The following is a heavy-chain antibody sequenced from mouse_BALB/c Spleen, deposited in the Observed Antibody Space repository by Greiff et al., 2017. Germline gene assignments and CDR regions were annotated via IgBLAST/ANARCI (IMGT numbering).Heavy chain of an antibody. Sequence: QVQLKQSGAELVRPGVSVKISCKGSGYTFTDYAMHWVKQSHAKSLEWIGVISTYYGDASYNQKFKGKATMTVDKSSSTAYMELARLTSEDSAIYYCARGWGNYAWFAYWGQGTLVTVSA. CDR2: ISTYYGDA. CDR3: ARGWGNYAWFAY. D-gene: IGHD2-1*01. V-gene: IGHV1S137*01. CDR1: GYTFTDYA. J-gene: IGHJ3*01.